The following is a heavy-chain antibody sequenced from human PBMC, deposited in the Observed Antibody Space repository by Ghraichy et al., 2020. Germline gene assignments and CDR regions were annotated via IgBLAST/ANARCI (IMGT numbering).Heavy chain of an antibody. CDR3: GRHHPGIPDAGDAFDI. D-gene: IGHD6-13*01. CDR2: ISRSGDTI. V-gene: IGHV3-11*01. CDR1: GFTFSDYY. Sequence: GESLNISCAASGFTFSDYYMSWIRQAPGKGLEWVSYISRSGDTIYYADSVKGRFTISRDNAKKSLYLQMNSLTVEDTAVFYCGRHHPGIPDAGDAFDIWGQGTMVTVSS. J-gene: IGHJ3*02.